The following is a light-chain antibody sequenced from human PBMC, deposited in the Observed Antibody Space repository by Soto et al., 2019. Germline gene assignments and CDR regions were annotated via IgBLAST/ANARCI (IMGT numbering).Light chain of an antibody. Sequence: QSVLTQPPSASGTPGQSVTISCSGGSSNIGSNSVYWYQQLPGTAPRLLTYGKYQRPSGVPDRFSGSKSDTLASLAISGLRSDDEGDYYCAAWDDSLSGPVFGGGTKLTVL. CDR3: AAWDDSLSGPV. V-gene: IGLV1-47*02. CDR1: SSNIGSNS. J-gene: IGLJ2*01. CDR2: GKY.